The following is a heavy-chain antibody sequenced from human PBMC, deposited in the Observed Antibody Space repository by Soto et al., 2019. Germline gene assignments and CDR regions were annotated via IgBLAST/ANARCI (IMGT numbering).Heavy chain of an antibody. CDR1: GFTFSSYA. Sequence: GGSLRLSCAASGFTFSSYAMSWVRQAPGKGLEWVSSITSGGGSAYYGDSVKGRFTMSRDNSKNTLYLQMDSLRAEDTAVYYCANEGAMIQVWPSLSDYWGHGILVTVFS. V-gene: IGHV3-23*01. CDR3: ANEGAMIQVWPSLSDY. CDR2: ITSGGGSA. D-gene: IGHD3-16*01. J-gene: IGHJ4*01.